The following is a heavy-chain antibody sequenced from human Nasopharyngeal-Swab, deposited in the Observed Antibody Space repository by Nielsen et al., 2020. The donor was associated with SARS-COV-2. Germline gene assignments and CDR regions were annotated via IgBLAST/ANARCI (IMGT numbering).Heavy chain of an antibody. J-gene: IGHJ3*02. CDR1: GGSMRSYY. Sequence: SETLSLTCTVSGGSMRSYYWNWIRQPPGKGLEWIASIYYSGSTYYNPSLKSRVTISVDTSKNQSSLKLSSVTAADTAVYYCGREYYYESTGYLYAFDIWGQGTLVTVSS. CDR2: IYYSGST. D-gene: IGHD3-22*01. CDR3: GREYYYESTGYLYAFDI. V-gene: IGHV4-59*12.